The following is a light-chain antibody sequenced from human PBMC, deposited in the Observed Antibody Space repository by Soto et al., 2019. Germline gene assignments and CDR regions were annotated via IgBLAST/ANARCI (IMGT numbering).Light chain of an antibody. CDR3: AAWDDSLKGV. CDR2: GDN. Sequence: QSVLTQPPSASGTPGQRVTISCSGSSSNIGSNTVYWYQQLPGTASKLLIYGDNQRPSGVPDRFSGSKSGTSASLAISGLQSEDEADYYCAAWDDSLKGVFGGGTKLTVL. CDR1: SSNIGSNT. J-gene: IGLJ2*01. V-gene: IGLV1-44*01.